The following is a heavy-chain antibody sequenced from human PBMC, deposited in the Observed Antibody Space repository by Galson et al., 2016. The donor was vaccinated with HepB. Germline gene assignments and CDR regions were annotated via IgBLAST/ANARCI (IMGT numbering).Heavy chain of an antibody. CDR3: ARVHMAAAGFGGMDV. V-gene: IGHV3-20*01. CDR2: INWKGGRT. D-gene: IGHD6-13*01. Sequence: SLRLSCAASGFTFDDYAMSWVRQAPGKGLEWVSGINWKGGRTGYADSVKGRFTISRDNAKNSLYLQMNSLRAEDTALYHCARVHMAAAGFGGMDVWGQGTTVNVSS. J-gene: IGHJ6*02. CDR1: GFTFDDYA.